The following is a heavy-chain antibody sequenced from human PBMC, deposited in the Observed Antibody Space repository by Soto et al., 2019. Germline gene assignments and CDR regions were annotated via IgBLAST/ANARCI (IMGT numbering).Heavy chain of an antibody. J-gene: IGHJ1*01. V-gene: IGHV4-30-4*08. CDR3: ARGGSGWAEYFQH. CDR1: GGSIGSTDSY. CDR2: IYYTGGT. D-gene: IGHD6-25*01. Sequence: QVQLQESGPRLVEPSQTLSLTCTVSGGSIGSTDSYWSWIRRPPGKGLEWIGYIYYTGGTFYNPSLKSRLTISLETSSNQFSLTLTYVTATDTGIYYCARGGSGWAEYFQHWGQGTLVADSS.